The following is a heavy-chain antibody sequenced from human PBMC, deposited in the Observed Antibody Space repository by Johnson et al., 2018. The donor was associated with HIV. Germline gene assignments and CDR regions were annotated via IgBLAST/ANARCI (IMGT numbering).Heavy chain of an antibody. CDR2: ISGSGGST. CDR3: ARVNQWEVLNAFDS. J-gene: IGHJ3*02. V-gene: IGHV3-23*04. CDR1: GFTFSSYA. Sequence: VQLVESGGGVVRPGGSLRLSCAASGFTFSSYAMSCVRQAPGKGLEWVSAISGSGGSTYYADSVKGRFTISRDNSKNTLYLQMNSLRAEDTAVYYCARVNQWEVLNAFDSWGQGTMVTVSS. D-gene: IGHD1-26*01.